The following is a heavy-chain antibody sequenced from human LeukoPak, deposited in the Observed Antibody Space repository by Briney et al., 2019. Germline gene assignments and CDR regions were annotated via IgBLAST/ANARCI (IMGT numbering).Heavy chain of an antibody. CDR1: GGSISSSNW. CDR3: ARWKIAVAGILYAFDI. V-gene: IGHV4-4*02. J-gene: IGHJ3*02. D-gene: IGHD6-19*01. Sequence: SGTLSLTCAVSGGSISSSNWWSWVRQPPGKGLEWIGEIYHSGSTNYNPSLKSRVTISVDKSKNQFSLKLSSVTAADTAVYYCARWKIAVAGILYAFDIWGQGTMVTVSS. CDR2: IYHSGST.